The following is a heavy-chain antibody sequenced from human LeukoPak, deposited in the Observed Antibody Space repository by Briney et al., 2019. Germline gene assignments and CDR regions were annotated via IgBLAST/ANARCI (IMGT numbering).Heavy chain of an antibody. Sequence: GGSLRLSCAASGFTFGSYGMSWVHQAPGKGLEWVAFITTTGATTSYAGSVKGRFTISRDNARDTLYMQMNSLRDEDTALYYCTIMHGYYDGSGYWVQWGQGTLVTVPS. CDR1: GFTFGSYG. V-gene: IGHV3-23*01. CDR3: TIMHGYYDGSGYWVQ. J-gene: IGHJ4*02. CDR2: ITTTGATT. D-gene: IGHD3-22*01.